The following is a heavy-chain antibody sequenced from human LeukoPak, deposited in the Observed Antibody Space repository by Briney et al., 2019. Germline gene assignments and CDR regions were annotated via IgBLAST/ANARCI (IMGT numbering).Heavy chain of an antibody. CDR2: ISWNSGHI. D-gene: IGHD1-26*01. J-gene: IGHJ4*02. V-gene: IGHV3-9*01. Sequence: GRSLRLTCAASGFTFDDYAMHWVRQAPGKGLEWVSGISWNSGHIGYADSVKGRFTISRDNAKNSLYLQMNSLRAGDTALYYCARVGYSGSYYGEFDYWGQGTLVTVSS. CDR1: GFTFDDYA. CDR3: ARVGYSGSYYGEFDY.